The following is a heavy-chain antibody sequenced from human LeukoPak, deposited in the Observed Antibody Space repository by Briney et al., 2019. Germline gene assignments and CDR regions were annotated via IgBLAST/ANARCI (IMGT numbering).Heavy chain of an antibody. CDR2: IDPNSGYT. CDR3: ARAMNSWFFLDLDY. V-gene: IGHV1-2*02. CDR1: GYTFTGYY. Sequence: ASVKVSCKASGYTFTGYYIHWVRQAPGQGLEWMGWIDPNSGYTKYVQKFQGRVTMTRDTSISTAYMDLSSLRSDDTAMYYCARAMNSWFFLDLDYWGQGTLVTDSS. J-gene: IGHJ4*02. D-gene: IGHD2-8*02.